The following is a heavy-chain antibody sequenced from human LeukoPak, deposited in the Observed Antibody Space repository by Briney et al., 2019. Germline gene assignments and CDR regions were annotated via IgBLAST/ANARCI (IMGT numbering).Heavy chain of an antibody. V-gene: IGHV3-21*01. Sequence: GGSLRLSCAASGFTFSSYGMSWVRQAPGKGLEWVSSISSSSYIYYADSVKGRFTISRDNAKNSLYLQMNSLRAEDTAVYYCARGDYDFWSGYYFLFDYWGQGTLVTVSS. CDR3: ARGDYDFWSGYYFLFDY. CDR1: GFTFSSYG. J-gene: IGHJ4*02. CDR2: ISSSSYI. D-gene: IGHD3-3*01.